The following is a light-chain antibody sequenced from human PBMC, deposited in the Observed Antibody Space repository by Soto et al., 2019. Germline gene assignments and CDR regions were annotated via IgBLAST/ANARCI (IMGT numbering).Light chain of an antibody. CDR3: SSYTSSSTSVV. Sequence: QSALTQPASVSGSPGQSITISCTGTSSDVGGYNYVSWYQQHPGKAPKLMIYDVSNRPSWVSNRFSGSKSGNTACLTISGLQAEDEAEYYCSSYTSSSTSVVFGGGTKLTV. V-gene: IGLV2-14*01. CDR1: SSDVGGYNY. J-gene: IGLJ2*01. CDR2: DVS.